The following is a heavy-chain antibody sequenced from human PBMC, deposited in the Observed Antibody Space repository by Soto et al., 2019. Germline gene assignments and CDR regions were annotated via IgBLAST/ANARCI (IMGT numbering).Heavy chain of an antibody. CDR3: ARGSSIAGLYYGMDV. D-gene: IGHD6-6*01. V-gene: IGHV4-31*03. Sequence: QVQLQESGPGLVKPSQTLSLTCTVSGGSISSGGYYWTWIRQYPGKGLEWIGYNYYSGITYYNPSLKSRVTLSLDTSKNQFSLKLSSVTAADTAVYYCARGSSIAGLYYGMDVWGQGTTVTVSS. CDR2: NYYSGIT. J-gene: IGHJ6*02. CDR1: GGSISSGGYY.